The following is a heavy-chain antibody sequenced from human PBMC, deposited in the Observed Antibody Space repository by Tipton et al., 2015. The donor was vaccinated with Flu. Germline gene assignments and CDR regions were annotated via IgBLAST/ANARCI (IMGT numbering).Heavy chain of an antibody. CDR3: ARDYGSGWKN. D-gene: IGHD6-19*01. J-gene: IGHJ4*02. CDR1: GGSISSYY. CDR2: IYYSGST. V-gene: IGHV4-59*12. Sequence: TLSLTCTVSGGSISSYYWSWIRQPPGKGLEWIGYIYYSGSTNYNPSLKSRVTMSVDTSKNQFSLKLSSVTAADTAVYYCARDYGSGWKNWGQGTLVTVSS.